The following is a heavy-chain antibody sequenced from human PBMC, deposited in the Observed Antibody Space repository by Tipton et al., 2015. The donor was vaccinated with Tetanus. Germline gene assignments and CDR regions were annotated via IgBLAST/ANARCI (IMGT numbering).Heavy chain of an antibody. CDR1: GFTFSSYA. CDR2: ISGSGGST. Sequence: TASGFTFSSYAMSWVRQAPGKGLEWVSAISGSGGSTYYADSVKGRFTISRDNSKNTLYLQMNSLRAEDTAVYYCAKDGGSYYHDAFDIWGQGTMVTVSS. CDR3: AKDGGSYYHDAFDI. J-gene: IGHJ3*02. D-gene: IGHD1-26*01. V-gene: IGHV3-23*01.